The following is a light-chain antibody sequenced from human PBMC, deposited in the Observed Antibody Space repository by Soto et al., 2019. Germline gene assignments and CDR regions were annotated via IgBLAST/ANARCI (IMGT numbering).Light chain of an antibody. CDR3: AAWDDNLSGWV. V-gene: IGLV1-47*02. J-gene: IGLJ3*02. CDR1: RSNIGSNY. CDR2: SNN. Sequence: QSVLTQPPSASATPGQRVSISCSGSRSNIGSNYVYWYQQLPGAAPRLLMYSNNQRPSGVPGRFSVSKSGTSASLAISGLRSEDEADYYCAAWDDNLSGWVFGGGTKLPVL.